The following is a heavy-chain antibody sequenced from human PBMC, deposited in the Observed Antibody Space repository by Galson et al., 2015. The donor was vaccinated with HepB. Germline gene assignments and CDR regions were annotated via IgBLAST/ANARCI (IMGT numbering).Heavy chain of an antibody. CDR3: AREGATNEITFGGVIVSEGFDP. CDR2: INPNSGGT. CDR1: GYTFTGYY. D-gene: IGHD3-16*02. J-gene: IGHJ5*02. V-gene: IGHV1-2*02. Sequence: SVKVSCKASGYTFTGYYMHWVRQAPGQGLEWMGWINPNSGGTNYAQKFQGRVTMTRNTSISTAYMELSRLRSDDTAVYYCAREGATNEITFGGVIVSEGFDPWGQGTLVTVSS.